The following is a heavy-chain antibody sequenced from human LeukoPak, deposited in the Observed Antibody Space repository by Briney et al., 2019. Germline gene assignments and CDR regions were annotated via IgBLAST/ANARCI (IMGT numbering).Heavy chain of an antibody. CDR2: VSTSGST. CDR1: GGSISNYF. V-gene: IGHV4-4*07. J-gene: IGHJ4*02. D-gene: IGHD2-2*01. Sequence: PSETLSLTCTVSGGSISNYFWSWIRQPAGKRLEWIGHVSTSGSTSYSPSLKSRVTMSTDTSKNHLSLKLSSVTAADTALYYCARYGCTSTSCHRRYFDSWGQGTLVTVSS. CDR3: ARYGCTSTSCHRRYFDS.